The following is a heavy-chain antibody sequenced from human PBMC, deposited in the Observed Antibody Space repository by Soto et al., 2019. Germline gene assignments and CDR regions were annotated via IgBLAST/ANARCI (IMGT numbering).Heavy chain of an antibody. CDR2: ISAYNGNT. CDR3: ARVKYGNNGVCQAAGY. V-gene: IGHV1-18*04. D-gene: IGHD2-8*01. J-gene: IGHJ4*02. Sequence: GASVKVSCKASGYTFTSYGISWVRQAPGQGLEWMGWISAYNGNTNYAQKIPGRVTMTTDTSTSTAYMELRSLRSDDTAVYYCARVKYGNNGVCQAAGYWRQGTLVTVSS. CDR1: GYTFTSYG.